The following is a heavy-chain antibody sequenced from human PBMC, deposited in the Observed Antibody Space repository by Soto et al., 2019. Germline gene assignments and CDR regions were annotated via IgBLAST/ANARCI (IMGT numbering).Heavy chain of an antibody. J-gene: IGHJ4*02. D-gene: IGHD3-22*01. CDR2: IYPSNSET. CDR1: GYTFTSYW. Sequence: GESLKISCKASGYTFTSYWIGCLRQMPVKGLEWMGIIYPSNSETRFSPSFQGQVTLSADKSIFTAYLQWSSLKASDTAMYYCARQGYHYDTYSFGYWGQGTLVTVSS. V-gene: IGHV5-51*01. CDR3: ARQGYHYDTYSFGY.